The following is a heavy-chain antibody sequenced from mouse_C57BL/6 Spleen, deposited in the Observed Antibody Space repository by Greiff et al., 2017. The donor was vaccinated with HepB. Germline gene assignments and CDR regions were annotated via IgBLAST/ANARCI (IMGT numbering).Heavy chain of an antibody. CDR1: GYTFTDYN. Sequence: VQLQQSGPELVKPGASVKIPCKASGYTFTDYNMDWVKQSHGKSLEWIGDINPNNGGTIYNQKFKGKATLTVDKSSSTAYMELRSLTSEDTAVYYCARSNHYYGSSYRSFDYWGQGTTLTVSS. CDR3: ARSNHYYGSSYRSFDY. CDR2: INPNNGGT. V-gene: IGHV1-18*01. D-gene: IGHD1-1*01. J-gene: IGHJ2*01.